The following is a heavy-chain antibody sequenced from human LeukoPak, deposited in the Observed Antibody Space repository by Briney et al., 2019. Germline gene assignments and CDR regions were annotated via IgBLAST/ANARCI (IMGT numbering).Heavy chain of an antibody. CDR1: GRSISISSYY. V-gene: IGHV4-39*01. J-gene: IGHJ3*02. Sequence: WDTLSLTYTVSGRSISISSYYCGWIRQPPGKGLEWIGRIYYSGRTYYNPSLKSRVTISVDTSKNQFSLKLSSVAAADTAVYYCARHSQSRTDAFDIWGQGTMVTVSS. CDR2: IYYSGRT. CDR3: ARHSQSRTDAFDI. D-gene: IGHD6-13*01.